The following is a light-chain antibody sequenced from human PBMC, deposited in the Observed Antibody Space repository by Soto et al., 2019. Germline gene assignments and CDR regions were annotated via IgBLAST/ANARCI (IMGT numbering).Light chain of an antibody. CDR1: QSVSSSY. Sequence: EIVLTHSPGTQPLSPGVRATLFCRASQSVSSSYLAWYQQKPGQAPRLLIYGASSRATGIPDRFSGSGSGTDFTLTISRLEPEDFAVYYCQQYGRSRLTFGGGTKVDIK. J-gene: IGKJ4*01. CDR3: QQYGRSRLT. V-gene: IGKV3-20*01. CDR2: GAS.